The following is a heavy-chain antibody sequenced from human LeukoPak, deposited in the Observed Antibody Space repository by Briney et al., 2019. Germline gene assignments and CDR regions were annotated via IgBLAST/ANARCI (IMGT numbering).Heavy chain of an antibody. CDR1: GYTFTGYY. D-gene: IGHD1-26*01. CDR3: ARVSSPGATGLYYYYYMDV. CDR2: INPNSGGT. J-gene: IGHJ6*03. Sequence: ASVTVSCKASGYTFTGYYMHWVRQAPGQGLEWMGWINPNSGGTNYAQKFQGRVTMTRDTSISTAYMELSRLRSDDTAVYYCARVSSPGATGLYYYYYMDVWGKGTTVTVSS. V-gene: IGHV1-2*02.